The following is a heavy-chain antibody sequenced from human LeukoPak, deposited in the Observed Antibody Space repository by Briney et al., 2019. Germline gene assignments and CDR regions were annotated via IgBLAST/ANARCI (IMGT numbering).Heavy chain of an antibody. D-gene: IGHD6-19*01. V-gene: IGHV3-9*03. CDR1: GFTFDDYA. J-gene: IGHJ4*02. CDR2: ISWNSGSI. CDR3: AKGASEWLVLGSIDY. Sequence: GRSLRLSCAASGFTFDDYAMHWVRQAPGKGLEWVSGISWNSGSIGYADSVKGRFTISRDNAKNSLYLQMNSLRAEGMALYYCAKGASEWLVLGSIDYWGQGTLVTVSS.